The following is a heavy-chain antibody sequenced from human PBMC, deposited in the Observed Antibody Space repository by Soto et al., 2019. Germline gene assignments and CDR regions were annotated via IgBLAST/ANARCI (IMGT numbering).Heavy chain of an antibody. CDR1: GFTFSNAW. J-gene: IGHJ4*02. D-gene: IGHD5-12*01. CDR2: IKSKTDGGTT. CDR3: TTDVDIVATIDQYNLDY. Sequence: GGSLRLSCAASGFTFSNAWMSWVRQAPGKGLEWVGRIKSKTDGGTTDYAAPVKGRFTISRDDSKNTLYLQMNSLKTEDTAVYYCTTDVDIVATIDQYNLDYWGQGTLVTVST. V-gene: IGHV3-15*01.